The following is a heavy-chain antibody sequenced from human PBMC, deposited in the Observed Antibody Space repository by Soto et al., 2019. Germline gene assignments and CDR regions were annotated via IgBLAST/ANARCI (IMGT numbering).Heavy chain of an antibody. Sequence: GESLKISCHGSGYTFFSFWIVWVRQVPGKGLEWVGRIDPGDSSATYSPTFQGHVTISADRYTRSAYLQWRSLRASDTAIYFCARRYCSRADCYSDSWGQGSLVTVSS. D-gene: IGHD2-15*01. CDR3: ARRYCSRADCYSDS. CDR2: IDPGDSSA. CDR1: GYTFFSFW. J-gene: IGHJ4*02. V-gene: IGHV5-10-1*01.